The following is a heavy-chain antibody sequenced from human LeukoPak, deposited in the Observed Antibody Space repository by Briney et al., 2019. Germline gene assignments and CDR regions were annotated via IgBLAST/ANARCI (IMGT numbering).Heavy chain of an antibody. V-gene: IGHV4-39*07. D-gene: IGHD3-22*01. CDR1: GGSISSSSYY. J-gene: IGHJ6*02. CDR2: IYYSGST. Sequence: SETLSLTCTVSGGSISSSSYYWGWIRQPPGKGLEWIGSIYYSGSTYYNPSLKSRVTISVDTSKNQFSLKLSSVTAADTAVYYCASDTSKYYDSSGYFHDYYYYYGMDVWGQGTTVTVSS. CDR3: ASDTSKYYDSSGYFHDYYYYYGMDV.